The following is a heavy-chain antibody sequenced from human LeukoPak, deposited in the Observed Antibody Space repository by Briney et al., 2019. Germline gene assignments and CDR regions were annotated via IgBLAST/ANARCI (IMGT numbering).Heavy chain of an antibody. J-gene: IGHJ5*02. Sequence: PSETLSLTCTVSGGSISSYYWSWIRQSPGKGLEWIGYIYYTGSTNYNPSLKSRVTISVDTSKNQFSLKLSSVTAADTAVYYCARDQRSGDYWFDPWGQGTLVTVSS. CDR3: ARDQRSGDYWFDP. CDR1: GGSISSYY. CDR2: IYYTGST. D-gene: IGHD4-17*01. V-gene: IGHV4-59*01.